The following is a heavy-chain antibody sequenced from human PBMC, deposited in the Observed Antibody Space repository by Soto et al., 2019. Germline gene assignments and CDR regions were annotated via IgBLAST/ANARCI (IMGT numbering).Heavy chain of an antibody. Sequence: EVQLLESGGGLVQPGGSLRLSCAASGFTFSNYAMSWVRQAPGKGLEWVSAISGSGASAYYADSVKGRFTISRDNSKNTLYLQMNSLRAEDTAVYYCAKEYCASTSCNFDHWGQGTLVTVSS. D-gene: IGHD2-2*01. CDR1: GFTFSNYA. V-gene: IGHV3-23*01. CDR2: ISGSGASA. J-gene: IGHJ4*02. CDR3: AKEYCASTSCNFDH.